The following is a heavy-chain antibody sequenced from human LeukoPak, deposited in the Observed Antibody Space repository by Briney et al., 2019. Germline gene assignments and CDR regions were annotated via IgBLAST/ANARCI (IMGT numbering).Heavy chain of an antibody. CDR2: ISGSGAT. CDR3: ARELSGFFDY. D-gene: IGHD3-22*01. V-gene: IGHV3-23*01. CDR1: GFTFNTYG. Sequence: GGSLRLSCAVSGFTFNTYGMSWVRQAPGKGLEWVSGISGSGATYYADSVKGRFTISRDNSKNTLFLQMSSLRAEDTAVYYCARELSGFFDYWGQGTLVTVSS. J-gene: IGHJ4*02.